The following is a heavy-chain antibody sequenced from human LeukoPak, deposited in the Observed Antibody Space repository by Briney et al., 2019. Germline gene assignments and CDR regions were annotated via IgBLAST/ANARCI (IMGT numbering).Heavy chain of an antibody. CDR3: ARDSGSTVDAFDI. J-gene: IGHJ3*02. Sequence: PGGSLRLSCAASGFTFSSYSRNWVRQAPGKGLEWVSSISSSSSYIYYADSVKGRFTISRDNAKNSLYLQMNSLRAEDTAVYYCARDSGSTVDAFDIWGQGTMVTVSS. V-gene: IGHV3-21*01. D-gene: IGHD4-17*01. CDR1: GFTFSSYS. CDR2: ISSSSSYI.